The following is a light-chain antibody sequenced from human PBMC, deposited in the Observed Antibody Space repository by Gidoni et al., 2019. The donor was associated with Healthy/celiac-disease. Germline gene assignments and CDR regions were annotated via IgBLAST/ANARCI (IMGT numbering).Light chain of an antibody. Sequence: EIVLTQSPATLSLFPGERATLSCRASQSVSSYLAWYQQKPGQAPRLLIYDASNRATGIPARFSGSGSGTDVTLTISSLEPEDFAVYYCQQRSNWPTFGQGTKVEIK. J-gene: IGKJ1*01. CDR3: QQRSNWPT. CDR1: QSVSSY. V-gene: IGKV3-11*01. CDR2: DAS.